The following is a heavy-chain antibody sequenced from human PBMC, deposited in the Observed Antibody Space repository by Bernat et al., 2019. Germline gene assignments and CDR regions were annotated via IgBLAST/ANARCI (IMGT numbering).Heavy chain of an antibody. Sequence: QVQLQESGPGLVKPSETLSLTCTVSGGSISSYYWSWIRQPPGKGLEWIGYIYYSGSTNYNPSLKSRVTISVDTSKNQSSLKLSSVTAADTAVYYCARFTVTSKPYYYYYYIDVWGKGTTVTVSS. CDR2: IYYSGST. D-gene: IGHD4-11*01. J-gene: IGHJ6*03. V-gene: IGHV4-59*01. CDR1: GGSISSYY. CDR3: ARFTVTSKPYYYYYYIDV.